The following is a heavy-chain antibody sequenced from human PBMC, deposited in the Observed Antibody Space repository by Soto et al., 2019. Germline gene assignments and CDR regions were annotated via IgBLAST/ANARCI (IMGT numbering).Heavy chain of an antibody. J-gene: IGHJ4*02. D-gene: IGHD3-10*01. CDR2: INPETGGT. CDR1: GYTFNAIY. CDR3: ARLCELMVPGF. V-gene: IGHV1-2*02. Sequence: ASVKVSSKASGYTFNAIYLHWVRQATGQGLEWMGWINPETGGTDYAQKFQGRVTLTCDTSISTAYMELDSLGSNDTSLYYCARLCELMVPGFWRQGTQVNVSS.